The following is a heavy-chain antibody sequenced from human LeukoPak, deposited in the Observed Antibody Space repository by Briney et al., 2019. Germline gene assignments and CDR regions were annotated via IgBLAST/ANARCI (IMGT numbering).Heavy chain of an antibody. D-gene: IGHD6-19*01. Sequence: VGSLRLSCAASGFTFSSYGMHWVRQAPGKGLEWVAVIWYDGSNKYYADSVKGRFTISRDNSKNTLYLQMNSLRAEDTAVYYCARDRVAVAGVFDYWGQGTLVTVSS. CDR1: GFTFSSYG. J-gene: IGHJ4*02. V-gene: IGHV3-33*01. CDR3: ARDRVAVAGVFDY. CDR2: IWYDGSNK.